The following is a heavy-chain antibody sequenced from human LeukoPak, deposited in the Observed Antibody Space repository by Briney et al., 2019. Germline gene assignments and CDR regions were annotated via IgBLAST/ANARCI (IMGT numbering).Heavy chain of an antibody. CDR2: ISAYNGST. CDR3: ARDRVTYYYDSSGYYPFDY. D-gene: IGHD3-22*01. J-gene: IGHJ4*02. V-gene: IGHV1-18*01. Sequence: ASVKVSCKASGYTFTSYGISWVRQAPGQGLEWMGWISAYNGSTNYAQKLQGRVTMTTDTSTSTAYMELRSLRSDDTAVYYCARDRVTYYYDSSGYYPFDYWGQGTLVTVSS. CDR1: GYTFTSYG.